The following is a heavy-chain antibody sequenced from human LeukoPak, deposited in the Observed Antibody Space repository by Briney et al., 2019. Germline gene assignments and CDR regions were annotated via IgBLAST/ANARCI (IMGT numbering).Heavy chain of an antibody. D-gene: IGHD5-12*01. CDR3: ARHVGGSLKSGYDDY. Sequence: SETLSLTCTVSGGSISSYYWSWIRQPPGKGLEWIGYIYYSGSTNYNPSLKSRVTISVDTSKNQFSLKLSSVTAADTAVYYCARHVGGSLKSGYDDYWGQGTLVTVSS. CDR2: IYYSGST. J-gene: IGHJ4*02. V-gene: IGHV4-59*08. CDR1: GGSISSYY.